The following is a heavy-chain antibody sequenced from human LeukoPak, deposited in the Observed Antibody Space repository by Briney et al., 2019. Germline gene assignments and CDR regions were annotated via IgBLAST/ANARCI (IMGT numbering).Heavy chain of an antibody. CDR1: GGSISSGDYY. V-gene: IGHV4-31*03. CDR3: ARVLGGSEFINWFDP. CDR2: IFCSGST. J-gene: IGHJ5*02. Sequence: SETLSLTCTVSGGSISSGDYYWSWIRQPPGKGLEWIGYIFCSGSTYYNPSLKSRVTISVDTSKNQFSLKLSSVTAADTAVYYCARVLGGSEFINWFDPWGQGTLVTVSS. D-gene: IGHD3-10*01.